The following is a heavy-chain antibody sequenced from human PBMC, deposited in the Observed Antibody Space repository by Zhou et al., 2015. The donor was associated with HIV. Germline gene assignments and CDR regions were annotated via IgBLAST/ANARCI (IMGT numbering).Heavy chain of an antibody. V-gene: IGHV1-69*17. J-gene: IGHJ3*02. CDR2: ITPMFDMA. CDR3: ARSSGNFEFAFEI. CDR1: GGSFSNYA. D-gene: IGHD3-22*01. Sequence: QVLLVQSGAEVKKPGSSVKVSCEASGGSFSNYAVSWVRQAPGQGLEWMGGITPMFDMAKSAQKFRGRLIITADKSTGTAYMELSSLRYEDAAVYFCARSSGNFEFAFEIWGQGT.